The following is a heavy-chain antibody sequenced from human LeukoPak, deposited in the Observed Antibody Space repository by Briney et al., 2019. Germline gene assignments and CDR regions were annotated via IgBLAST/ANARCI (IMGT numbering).Heavy chain of an antibody. V-gene: IGHV5-51*01. CDR2: IYPGDSNT. Sequence: PGESLKISCKGSGYSFISSWIAWLRQMPGKGLEWMGLIYPGDSNTRYSPSFQGQVTISTDRSINTAYLQWSSLKASDTAIYYCARQTRDAFDIWGQGTMVTVSS. D-gene: IGHD1-1*01. CDR1: GYSFISSW. J-gene: IGHJ3*02. CDR3: ARQTRDAFDI.